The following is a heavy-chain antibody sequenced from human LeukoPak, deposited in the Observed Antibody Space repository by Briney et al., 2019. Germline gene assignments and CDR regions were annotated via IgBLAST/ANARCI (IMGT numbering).Heavy chain of an antibody. V-gene: IGHV3-30*18. J-gene: IGHJ3*02. CDR3: AKLVDTAINDAFDI. Sequence: GGSLRLSCAASGFTFSSYGMHWVRQAPGKGLEWVAVISYDGSNKYYADSVKGRFTISRDNSKNTLYLQMNSLRAEDTAVYYCAKLVDTAINDAFDIWGQGTMVTVSS. CDR1: GFTFSSYG. CDR2: ISYDGSNK. D-gene: IGHD5-18*01.